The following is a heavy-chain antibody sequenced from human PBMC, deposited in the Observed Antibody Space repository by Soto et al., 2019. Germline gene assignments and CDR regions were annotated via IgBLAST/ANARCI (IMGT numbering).Heavy chain of an antibody. D-gene: IGHD1-26*01. CDR1: GFTFSSYS. J-gene: IGHJ3*02. CDR3: ARDSNGGSYGEDAFDI. CDR2: ISSSSSTI. Sequence: GGSLRLSCAASGFTFSSYSMNWVRQAPGKGLEWVSYISSSSSTIYYADSVKGRFTISRDNAKNSLYLQMNSLRDEDTAVYYCARDSNGGSYGEDAFDIWGQGTMVTVSS. V-gene: IGHV3-48*02.